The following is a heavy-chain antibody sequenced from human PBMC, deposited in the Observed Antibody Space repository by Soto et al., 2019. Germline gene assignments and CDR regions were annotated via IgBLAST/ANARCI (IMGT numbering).Heavy chain of an antibody. Sequence: XDSLKVSWQCSGDRFTSYLSGLVLQMPGKGLEWMGLFNPADSDIRYSPSFQGQVTISADKSTSTAYLQWSSLRASDTAMYYCARHNSDSRVAYDIWGQGTLVTVS. D-gene: IGHD3-22*01. V-gene: IGHV5-51*01. J-gene: IGHJ3*02. CDR3: ARHNSDSRVAYDI. CDR1: GDRFTSYL. CDR2: FNPADSDI.